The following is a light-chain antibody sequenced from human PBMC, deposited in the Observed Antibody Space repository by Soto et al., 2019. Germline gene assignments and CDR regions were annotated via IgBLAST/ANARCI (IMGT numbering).Light chain of an antibody. CDR1: QRVSSNY. CDR3: HQYGTLPYA. Sequence: IALTQAPGTLSLSPGERATRSCRASQRVSSNYVAWYQHKPGQAPRLLIHGASIRATGIPDRFSGSGSGTDFTLTISRLEPADFAVYYCHQYGTLPYAFGQGKKLQL. CDR2: GAS. V-gene: IGKV3-20*01. J-gene: IGKJ2*01.